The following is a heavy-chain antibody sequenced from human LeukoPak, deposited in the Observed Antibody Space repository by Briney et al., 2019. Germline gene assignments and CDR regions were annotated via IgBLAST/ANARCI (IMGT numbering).Heavy chain of an antibody. CDR2: MNPNSGHT. J-gene: IGHJ6*03. CDR3: ARRAVDNSYYCYMDV. V-gene: IGHV1-8*03. D-gene: IGHD6-19*01. Sequence: GASVKVSCKASGYTFTSYDINWVRQATGQGLEWMGWMNPNSGHTDYAQKFQGRVTITRNTSISTAYMEVSSLRYEDTAVYYCARRAVDNSYYCYMDVWGKGTTVTVSS. CDR1: GYTFTSYD.